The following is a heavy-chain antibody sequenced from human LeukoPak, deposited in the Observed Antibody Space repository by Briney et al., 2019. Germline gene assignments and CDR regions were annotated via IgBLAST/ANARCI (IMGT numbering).Heavy chain of an antibody. V-gene: IGHV3-23*01. CDR3: AKDLSYYGSSGYYYVDY. CDR2: ISGSGGST. D-gene: IGHD3-22*01. J-gene: IGHJ4*02. Sequence: GGSLRLSCAASGFTFSRYVMSWVRQAPGKGQEWVSVISGSGGSTNYADSVKGRFTISRDNPKDTLDLQMNSLRAEDTAVYYCAKDLSYYGSSGYYYVDYWGQGTLVTVSS. CDR1: GFTFSRYV.